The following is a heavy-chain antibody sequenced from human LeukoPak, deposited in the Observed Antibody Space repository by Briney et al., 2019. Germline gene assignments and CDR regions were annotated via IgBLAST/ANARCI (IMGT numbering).Heavy chain of an antibody. CDR2: ISSSGSTI. J-gene: IGHJ4*02. CDR1: GFTFDDYG. V-gene: IGHV3-48*03. Sequence: GGSLRLSCAASGFTFDDYGMNWVRQAPGKGLEWVSYISSSGSTIYYADSVKGRFTISRDNAKNSLYLQMNSLRAEDTAVYYCARDGGPGYSSSWYLYWGQGTLVTVSS. CDR3: ARDGGPGYSSSWYLY. D-gene: IGHD6-13*01.